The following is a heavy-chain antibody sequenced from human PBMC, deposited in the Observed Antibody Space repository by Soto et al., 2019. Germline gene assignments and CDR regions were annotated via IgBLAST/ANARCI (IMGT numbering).Heavy chain of an antibody. V-gene: IGHV3-30-3*01. J-gene: IGHJ6*02. D-gene: IGHD2-2*01. Sequence: GGSLRLSCAASGFTFSSYAMHWVRQAPGKGLEWVAVISYDGSNKYYADSVKGRFTISRDNSKNTLYLQMNSLRAEDTAVYYCARVIALGGIVVVPAAMPSYGMDVWGQGTTVTVSS. CDR2: ISYDGSNK. CDR3: ARVIALGGIVVVPAAMPSYGMDV. CDR1: GFTFSSYA.